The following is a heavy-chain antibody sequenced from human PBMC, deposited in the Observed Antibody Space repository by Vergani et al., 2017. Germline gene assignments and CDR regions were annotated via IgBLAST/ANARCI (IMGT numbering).Heavy chain of an antibody. Sequence: APGKGLEWVANIKQDGSEKYYVDSVKGRFTISRDNAKNSLYLQMNSLRAEDTGLYYCARDPHYGDNADFYYMDGWGKGTTVTVSS. CDR3: ARDPHYGDNADFYYMDG. V-gene: IGHV3-7*01. CDR2: IKQDGSEK. J-gene: IGHJ6*03. D-gene: IGHD4-17*01.